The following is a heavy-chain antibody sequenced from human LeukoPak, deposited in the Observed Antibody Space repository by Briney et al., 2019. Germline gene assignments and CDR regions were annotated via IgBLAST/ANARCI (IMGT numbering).Heavy chain of an antibody. CDR2: ISGSGGST. V-gene: IGHV3-23*01. CDR1: GFTFSSYA. CDR3: TNAAINYYYYGMDV. J-gene: IGHJ6*02. Sequence: GGSLRLSCAASGFTFSSYAMSWVRQAPGKGLEWVSAISGSGGSTYYADSVKGRFTISRDNSKNTLYLQMNSLRAEDTAVYCCTNAAINYYYYGMDVWGQGTTVTLSS. D-gene: IGHD5-18*01.